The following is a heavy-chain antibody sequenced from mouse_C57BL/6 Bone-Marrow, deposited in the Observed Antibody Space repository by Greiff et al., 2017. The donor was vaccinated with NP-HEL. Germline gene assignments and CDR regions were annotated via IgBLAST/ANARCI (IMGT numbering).Heavy chain of an antibody. CDR1: GYAFTNYL. D-gene: IGHD1-1*01. CDR3: ARRFDYYGSSPYYAMDY. Sequence: QVQLQQSGAELVRPGTSVKVSCKASGYAFTNYLIEWVKQRPGQGLEWIGVINPGSGGTNYNEKFKGKATLTADKSSSTAYMQLSSLTSEDSAVYFCARRFDYYGSSPYYAMDYWGQGTSVTVSS. V-gene: IGHV1-54*01. CDR2: INPGSGGT. J-gene: IGHJ4*01.